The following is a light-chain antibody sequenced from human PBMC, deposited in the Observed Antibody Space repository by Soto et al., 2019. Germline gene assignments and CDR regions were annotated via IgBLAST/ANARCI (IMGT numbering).Light chain of an antibody. CDR1: QSISDT. J-gene: IGKJ5*01. CDR2: DAS. Sequence: EIVMTQSPATLSVSPGGRATLSCRASQSISDTLAWYQQKPGQAPRLLIYDASNRATGIPARFSGSGSGTDFTLTISSLEPEDFAVYYCQQRSNWPIPFGQGTRLEIK. V-gene: IGKV3-11*01. CDR3: QQRSNWPIP.